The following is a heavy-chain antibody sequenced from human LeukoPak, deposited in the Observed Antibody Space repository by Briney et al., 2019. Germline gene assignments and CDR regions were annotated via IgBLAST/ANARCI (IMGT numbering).Heavy chain of an antibody. Sequence: ASVKVSCMASGYTFTAYYLHWVRQAPGQGLEWMGWISPNSGATKLAQRFQGRVTLTRDTSISTAYMELSRLTSDDTAVYYCARDGVYSTNFGAFDIWGQGTMVTVSS. CDR3: ARDGVYSTNFGAFDI. V-gene: IGHV1-2*02. CDR1: GYTFTAYY. J-gene: IGHJ3*02. D-gene: IGHD6-13*01. CDR2: ISPNSGAT.